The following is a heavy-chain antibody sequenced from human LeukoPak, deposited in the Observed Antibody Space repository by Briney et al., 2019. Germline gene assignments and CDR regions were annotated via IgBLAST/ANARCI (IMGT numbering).Heavy chain of an antibody. V-gene: IGHV3-30-3*01. D-gene: IGHD2-2*01. CDR2: VSYDETNK. CDR1: ASTFSNDA. J-gene: IGHJ6*02. CDR3: ARAFGCSGTSCHARWGYYYYAMDV. Sequence: GGSLRLSCAASASTFSNDAIHWVRQAPGKGLEWVAVVSYDETNKYYADSVKGRFTISRDNSKNTVYLQMSSLRAEDMAMYYCARAFGCSGTSCHARWGYYYYAMDVWGQGTTVTVSS.